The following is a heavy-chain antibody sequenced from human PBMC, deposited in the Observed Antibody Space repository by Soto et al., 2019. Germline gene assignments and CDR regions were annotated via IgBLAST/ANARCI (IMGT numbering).Heavy chain of an antibody. CDR1: GYTFTSYA. D-gene: IGHD3-10*01. CDR3: ARDPRSVGSGFDP. CDR2: INAGNGNT. J-gene: IGHJ5*02. Sequence: QVQLVQSGAEVKKTGASVKVSCKASGYTFTSYAMSWVRQAPGQTLAWMGWINAGNGNTKYSQKFQSRVTITRDTSASTAEMELSSRRSEDTAVYYCARDPRSVGSGFDPWGQGTLVTVSS. V-gene: IGHV1-3*01.